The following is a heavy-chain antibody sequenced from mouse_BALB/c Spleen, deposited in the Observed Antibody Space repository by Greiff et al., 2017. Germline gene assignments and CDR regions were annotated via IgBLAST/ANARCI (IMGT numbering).Heavy chain of an antibody. CDR2: ISSGSSTI. CDR1: GFTFSSFG. CDR3: ARSGTGGYFDV. J-gene: IGHJ1*01. D-gene: IGHD3-3*01. V-gene: IGHV5-17*02. Sequence: EVKLVESGGGLVKPGGSRKLSCAASGFTFSSFGMHWVRQAPEKGLEWVAYISSGSSTIYYADTVKGRFTISRDNPKNTLFLQMTSLRSEDTAMYYCARSGTGGYFDVWGAGTTVTVSS.